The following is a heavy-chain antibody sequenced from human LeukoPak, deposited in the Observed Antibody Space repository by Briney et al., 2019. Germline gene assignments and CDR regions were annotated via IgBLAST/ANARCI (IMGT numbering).Heavy chain of an antibody. CDR2: ISNSGSSI. V-gene: IGHV3-48*03. CDR3: ARTRYGPLAY. Sequence: GGSLRLSCAASGFTFSSYEMNWVRQAPGKGLEWLSHISNSGSSIQYADSVKGRFTISRDNAKNSLYLQMNSLRVEDTAVYYCARTRYGPLAYWGRGTLVTVSS. CDR1: GFTFSSYE. J-gene: IGHJ4*02. D-gene: IGHD2-15*01.